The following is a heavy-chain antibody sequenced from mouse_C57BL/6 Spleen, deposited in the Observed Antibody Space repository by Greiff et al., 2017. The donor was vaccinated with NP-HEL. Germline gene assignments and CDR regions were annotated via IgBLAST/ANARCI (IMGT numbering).Heavy chain of an antibody. Sequence: EVQLVESGGGLVKPGGSLKLSCAASGFTFSDYGMHWVRQAPEKGLEWVAYISSGSSTIYYADTVKGRFTISRDNAKNTLFLQMTSLRSEDTAMYYCARPDGYYDYAMDYWGQGTSVTVSS. J-gene: IGHJ4*01. D-gene: IGHD2-3*01. CDR2: ISSGSSTI. CDR1: GFTFSDYG. V-gene: IGHV5-17*01. CDR3: ARPDGYYDYAMDY.